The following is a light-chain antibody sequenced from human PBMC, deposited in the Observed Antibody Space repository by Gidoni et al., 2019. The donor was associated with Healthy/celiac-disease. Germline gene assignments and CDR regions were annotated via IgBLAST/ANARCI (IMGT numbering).Light chain of an antibody. CDR2: QDS. J-gene: IGLJ1*01. CDR1: KLGDKY. V-gene: IGLV3-1*01. Sequence: SYELTQPPSVSVSPGQTASITCSGDKLGDKYACWYQQKPGQSPVLVIYQDSKRPSGIPERFSGSNSGNTATLTISGTQAMDEADYYVQAWDSSTGVFGTGTKVTVL. CDR3: QAWDSSTGV.